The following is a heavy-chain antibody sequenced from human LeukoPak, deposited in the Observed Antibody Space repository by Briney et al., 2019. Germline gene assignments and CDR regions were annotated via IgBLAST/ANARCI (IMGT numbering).Heavy chain of an antibody. CDR2: IYHSGSA. CDR1: GYSISSGYY. J-gene: IGHJ4*02. CDR3: AQRTDYGDYPY. Sequence: PSETLSLTCTVSGYSISSGYYWGWIRQPPGKGLEWIGSIYHSGSAYYNPSLKSRVTISVDTSKNQFSLKLSSVTAADTAVYYCAQRTDYGDYPYWGQGTLVTVSS. V-gene: IGHV4-38-2*02. D-gene: IGHD4-17*01.